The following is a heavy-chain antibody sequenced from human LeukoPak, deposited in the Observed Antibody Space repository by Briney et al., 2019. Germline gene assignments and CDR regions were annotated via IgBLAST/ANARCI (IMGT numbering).Heavy chain of an antibody. CDR3: ARAYITIYFNWFDP. D-gene: IGHD3-3*01. V-gene: IGHV4-34*01. Sequence: SETLSPTCAVYGGSFSGYYWSWIRQPPGKGLEWIGEINHSGSTNYNPSLKSRVTISVDTSKNQFSLKLSSVTAADTAVYYCARAYITIYFNWFDPWGQGTLVTVSS. CDR1: GGSFSGYY. J-gene: IGHJ5*02. CDR2: INHSGST.